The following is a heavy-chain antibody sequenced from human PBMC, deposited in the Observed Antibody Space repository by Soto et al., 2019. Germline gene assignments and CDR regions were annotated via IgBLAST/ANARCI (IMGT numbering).Heavy chain of an antibody. J-gene: IGHJ3*01. CDR1: GLTFSTYG. CDR2: ISYDGSKE. CDR3: AKELNTGTSDAFDA. D-gene: IGHD1-1*01. Sequence: QVQLVESGGGVVQPGRSLRLSCAASGLTFSTYGMHWVRQAPGKGLEWVAVISYDGSKEYFAGSVKGRFTISRDNSKNTMYLQMNSLRVEDTAVYYCAKELNTGTSDAFDAWGQGTVVTVSS. V-gene: IGHV3-30*18.